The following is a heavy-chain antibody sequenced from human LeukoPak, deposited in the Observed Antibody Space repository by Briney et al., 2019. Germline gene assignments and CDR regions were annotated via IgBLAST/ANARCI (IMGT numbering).Heavy chain of an antibody. CDR2: IYYSGST. Sequence: SETLSLTCTVSGGSISSYYWSWIRQPPGKGLEWIGYIYYSGSTNYNPSLKSRVTISVDTSKNQFSLKLSSVTAADTAVYYCXXXXXXXXYVGDEYNWFDPWGQGTLVTVSS. J-gene: IGHJ5*02. CDR1: GGSISSYY. V-gene: IGHV4-59*01. D-gene: IGHD3-16*01. CDR3: XXXXXXXXYVGDEYNWFDP.